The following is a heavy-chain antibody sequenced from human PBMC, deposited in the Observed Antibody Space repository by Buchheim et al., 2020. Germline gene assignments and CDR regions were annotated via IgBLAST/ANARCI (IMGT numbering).Heavy chain of an antibody. CDR2: IYYSGST. D-gene: IGHD3-22*01. J-gene: IGHJ4*02. CDR1: GGSISSSSYY. V-gene: IGHV4-39*01. Sequence: QLQLQESGPGLVKPSETLSLTCTVSGGSISSSSYYWGWIRQPPGKGLEWIGSIYYSGSTYYNPSLKRRVTISVDTSKNQFSLKLSSVTAADMAVYYCARGKLPHSSGLLFDYWGQGTL. CDR3: ARGKLPHSSGLLFDY.